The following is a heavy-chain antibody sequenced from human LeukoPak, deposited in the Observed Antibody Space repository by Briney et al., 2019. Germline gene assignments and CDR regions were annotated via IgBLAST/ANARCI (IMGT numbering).Heavy chain of an antibody. D-gene: IGHD3-22*01. CDR3: AKSSGYYPLNTQEDY. V-gene: IGHV3-23*01. J-gene: IGHJ4*02. Sequence: LAGGSLRLSCAASGFTFSSYAMSWVRQAPGKGLEWVSAISGSGGTTYYADSVKGRFTISRDNSKNTLYLQMNSLRAEDTAVYYCAKSSGYYPLNTQEDYWGQGTLATVSS. CDR2: ISGSGGTT. CDR1: GFTFSSYA.